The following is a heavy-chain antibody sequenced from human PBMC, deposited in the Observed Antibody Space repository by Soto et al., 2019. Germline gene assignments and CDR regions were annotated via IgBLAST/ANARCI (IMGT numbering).Heavy chain of an antibody. CDR1: YDAIDMGACD. J-gene: IGHJ5*02. CDR3: ARERQVGPSSGRFDP. V-gene: IGHV4-31*03. Sequence: FPTCSINYDAIDMGACDWRWIPHSPRKGPEDIGYSTYSGRTFDNPSLKTRVTMSVDTPKNKFSLEVRSVTAVDTAVYYCARERQVGPSSGRFDPWGQGTLVTVSS. CDR2: STYSGRT.